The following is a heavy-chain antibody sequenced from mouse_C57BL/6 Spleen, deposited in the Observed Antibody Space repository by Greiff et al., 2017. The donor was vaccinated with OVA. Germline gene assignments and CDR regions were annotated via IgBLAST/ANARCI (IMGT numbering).Heavy chain of an antibody. CDR3: TRVDYDEAY. CDR1: GYTFTDYE. D-gene: IGHD2-4*01. V-gene: IGHV1-15*01. CDR2: IDPETGGT. J-gene: IGHJ3*01. Sequence: VQRVESGAELVRPGASVTLSCKASGYTFTDYEMHWVKQTPVHGLEWIGAIDPETGGTAYNQKFKGKAILTADKSSSTAYMELRSLTSEDSAVYYCTRVDYDEAYWGQGTLVTVSA.